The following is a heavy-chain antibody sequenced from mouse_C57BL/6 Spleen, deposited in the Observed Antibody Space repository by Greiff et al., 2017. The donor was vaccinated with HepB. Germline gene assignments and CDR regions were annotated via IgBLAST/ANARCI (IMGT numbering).Heavy chain of an antibody. D-gene: IGHD1-1*01. CDR1: GYSITSGYD. CDR3: ARGDYGRAWFAY. V-gene: IGHV3-1*01. Sequence: EVQLQQSGPGMVKPSQSLSLTCTVTGYSITSGYDWHWIRHFPGNKLEWMGYISYSGSTNYNPSLKSRISITHDTSKNHFFLKLNSVTTEDTATYYCARGDYGRAWFAYWGQGTLVTVSA. J-gene: IGHJ3*01. CDR2: ISYSGST.